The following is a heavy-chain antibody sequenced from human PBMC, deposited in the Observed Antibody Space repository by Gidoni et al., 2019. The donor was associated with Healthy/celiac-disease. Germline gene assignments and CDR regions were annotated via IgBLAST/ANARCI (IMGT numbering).Heavy chain of an antibody. CDR2: IQPCDSDT. Sequence: VQLVQSGAEVKMPGEPLKISCKGYGYSFTSYWLGWVRQMPGKGLEWLGIIQPCDSDTRYSPSFQGQVTISADESSSTAYLQWSSLKASDTARYYCASWSGSYDAYYFDDWGQGTLVTVSS. CDR1: GYSFTSYW. D-gene: IGHD1-26*01. CDR3: ASWSGSYDAYYFDD. J-gene: IGHJ4*02. V-gene: IGHV5-51*01.